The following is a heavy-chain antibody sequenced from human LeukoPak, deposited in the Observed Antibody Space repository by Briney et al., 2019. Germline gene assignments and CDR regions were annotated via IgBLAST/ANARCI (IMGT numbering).Heavy chain of an antibody. CDR2: IYYSGST. CDR3: ARLKSGQLLYYYYYYMDV. Sequence: SETLSLTCTVSGGSISSYYWSWIRQPPGKGLEWIGYIYYSGSTNYNPSLKSRVTISVDTSKNQFSLKLSSVTAADTAVYYCARLKSGQLLYYYYYYMDVWGKGTTVTVSS. J-gene: IGHJ6*03. V-gene: IGHV4-59*12. D-gene: IGHD2-2*01. CDR1: GGSISSYY.